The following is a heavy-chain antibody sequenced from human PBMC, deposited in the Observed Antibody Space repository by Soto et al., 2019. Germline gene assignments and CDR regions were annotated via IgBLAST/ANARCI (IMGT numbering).Heavy chain of an antibody. D-gene: IGHD1-1*01. CDR2: ISAHNGNT. Sequence: QVHLVQSGAEVKKPGASVKVSCKGSGYTFTSYGITWVRQAPGQGLEWMGWISAHNGNTDYAQRLQGRVTVTRDTATSTAYMELRSLRSDDTAVYYCARGRYGDYWGQGALVTVSS. CDR1: GYTFTSYG. CDR3: ARGRYGDY. J-gene: IGHJ4*02. V-gene: IGHV1-18*01.